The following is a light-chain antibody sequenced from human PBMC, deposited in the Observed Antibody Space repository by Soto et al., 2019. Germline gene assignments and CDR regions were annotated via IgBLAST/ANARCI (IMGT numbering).Light chain of an antibody. CDR3: SSYAGNYIYV. V-gene: IGLV2-11*01. CDR2: AVS. CDR1: SSYIGPYDH. J-gene: IGLJ1*01. Sequence: QSALTQPRSVSGSPGQSVTISCTRTSSYIGPYDHVAWYQQHPGKAPKLIIFAVSKRPSGVPDRFSGSKSGNTASLTISGLQAEDEADYYCSSYAGNYIYVFATGT.